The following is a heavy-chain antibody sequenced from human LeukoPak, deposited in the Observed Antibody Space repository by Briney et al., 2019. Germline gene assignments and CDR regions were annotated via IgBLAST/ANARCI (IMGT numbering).Heavy chain of an antibody. Sequence: SQTLSLTCTVSGDSISSGDYYWSWIRQPAGKGLEWIGRISSSGSTNYNPSLKSRVTISVDTSKNQFSLKLSSVTAADTAVYFCARLSAVDLITFGGLGLPGYFDYWGQGTLVTVSS. CDR1: GDSISSGDYY. V-gene: IGHV4-61*02. CDR2: ISSSGST. CDR3: ARLSAVDLITFGGLGLPGYFDY. J-gene: IGHJ4*02. D-gene: IGHD3-16*01.